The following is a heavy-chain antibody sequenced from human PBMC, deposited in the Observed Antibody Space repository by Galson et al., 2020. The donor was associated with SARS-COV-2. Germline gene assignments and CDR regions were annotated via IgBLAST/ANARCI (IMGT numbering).Heavy chain of an antibody. CDR3: AKTWQLGRPFDY. CDR1: GFTFSSYA. CDR2: ITGSGGST. D-gene: IGHD6-6*01. J-gene: IGHJ4*02. V-gene: IGHV3-23*01. Sequence: GSLRLSCAASGFTFSSYAMTWVRQAPGKGLEWVSGITGSGGSTYYADSVKGRFTISRDNSKNTLYLQMNSLRAEDTAVYHCAKTWQLGRPFDYWGQGTLVTVSS.